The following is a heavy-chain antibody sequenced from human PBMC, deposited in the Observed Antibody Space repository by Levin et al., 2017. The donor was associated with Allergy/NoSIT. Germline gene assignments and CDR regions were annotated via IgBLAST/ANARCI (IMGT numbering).Heavy chain of an antibody. CDR2: IYYSGST. CDR3: ASHLVVPAYSETGNGHDNWFDP. Sequence: SQTLSLTCTVSGGSISSSSYYWGWIRQPPGKGLEWIGSIYYSGSTYYNPSLKSRVTISVDTSKNQFSLKLSSVTAADTAVYYCASHLVVPAYSETGNGHDNWFDPWGQGTLVTVSS. D-gene: IGHD2-2*01. CDR1: GGSISSSSYY. V-gene: IGHV4-39*01. J-gene: IGHJ5*02.